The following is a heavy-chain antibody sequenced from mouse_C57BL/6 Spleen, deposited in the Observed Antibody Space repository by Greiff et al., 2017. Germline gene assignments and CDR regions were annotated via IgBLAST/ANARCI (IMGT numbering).Heavy chain of an antibody. CDR1: GYAFSSSW. CDR3: ARREFDV. CDR2: IYPGDGDT. J-gene: IGHJ1*03. Sequence: QVQLQQSGPELVKPGASVKISCTASGYAFSSSWMNWVQQRPGKGLEWIGWIYPGDGDTNYTGKFKGKATLTADKSSSTAYMQLSSLTSEVSAVSFCARREFDVWGTGTTVTVSS. V-gene: IGHV1-82*01.